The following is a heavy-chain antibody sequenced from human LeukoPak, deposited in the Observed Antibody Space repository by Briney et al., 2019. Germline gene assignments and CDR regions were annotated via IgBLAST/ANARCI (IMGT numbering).Heavy chain of an antibody. V-gene: IGHV3-30*02. Sequence: GGSLRLSCAASGFTVGSNYMHWVRQAPGKGLEWVAFIRYDGSNKYYADSVNGRFTISRDNSKNTLYLQMNSLRAEDTAVYYCARSSSSWYDYWGQGTLVTVSS. J-gene: IGHJ4*02. CDR3: ARSSSSWYDY. D-gene: IGHD6-13*01. CDR2: IRYDGSNK. CDR1: GFTVGSNY.